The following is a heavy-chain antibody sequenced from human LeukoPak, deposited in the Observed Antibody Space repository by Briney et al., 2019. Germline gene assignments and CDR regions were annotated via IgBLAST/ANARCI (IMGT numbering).Heavy chain of an antibody. CDR3: ARRNYYDSTGYYNN. D-gene: IGHD3-22*01. J-gene: IGHJ4*02. CDR2: IHQSGST. Sequence: PSGTLSLTCAVSGGSISSDNWWSWVRQAPGKGLEGAGEIHQSGSTNYNPSLKSRVTITVDKSKSQFSLKLGSVTAADTAVYYCARRNYYDSTGYYNNWGRGTLVTVSS. V-gene: IGHV4-4*02. CDR1: GGSISSDNW.